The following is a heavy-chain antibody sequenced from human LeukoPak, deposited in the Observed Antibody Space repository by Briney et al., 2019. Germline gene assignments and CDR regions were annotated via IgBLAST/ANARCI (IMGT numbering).Heavy chain of an antibody. D-gene: IGHD3-22*01. Sequence: SETLSLTCTVSGGSISSYYWSWIRQPPGKGLEWIGYIYYSGSTNYNPSLKSRVTISVDTSKNQFSLKLSSVTAADTAVYYCARQATLDLLYDSSGYHFDYWGQGTLVTVSS. J-gene: IGHJ4*02. V-gene: IGHV4-59*08. CDR2: IYYSGST. CDR3: ARQATLDLLYDSSGYHFDY. CDR1: GGSISSYY.